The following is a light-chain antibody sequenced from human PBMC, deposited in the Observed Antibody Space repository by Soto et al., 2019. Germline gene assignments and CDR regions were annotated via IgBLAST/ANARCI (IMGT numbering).Light chain of an antibody. V-gene: IGLV2-8*01. Sequence: QSALTQPPSASGSPGQSVTISCTGTSSDIGSCKYVSWYQQHPGKAPKLIIYEVIKRPSGVPDRFSGSKSGNTASLTVSGLQAEDEADYYCSSYADSNNLEMVFGGGTKLTVL. CDR2: EVI. J-gene: IGLJ2*01. CDR1: SSDIGSCKY. CDR3: SSYADSNNLEMV.